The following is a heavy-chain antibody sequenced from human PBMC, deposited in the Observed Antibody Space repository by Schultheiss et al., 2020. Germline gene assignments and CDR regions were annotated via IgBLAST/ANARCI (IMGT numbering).Heavy chain of an antibody. Sequence: GGSLRLSCAASGFTFSSYAMTWVRQAPGKGLEWVSTISGSGGSTHYADSVKGRFTISRDNSKNTLYVQMNSLRAEDTAVYYCAKAKGYSSGWSDIWGQGTLVTVSS. CDR1: GFTFSSYA. J-gene: IGHJ4*02. V-gene: IGHV3-23*01. CDR2: ISGSGGST. D-gene: IGHD6-19*01. CDR3: AKAKGYSSGWSDI.